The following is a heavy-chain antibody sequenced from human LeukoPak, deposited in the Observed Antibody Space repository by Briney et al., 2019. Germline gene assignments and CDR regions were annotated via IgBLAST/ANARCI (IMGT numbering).Heavy chain of an antibody. J-gene: IGHJ4*02. D-gene: IGHD6-13*01. CDR1: GFTFEALA. Sequence: PGGSLRLSCAASGFTFEALAMHWVRQEPGLGLEWVPLISGNGGSTYYADFVKGRFTISRDNGKNSLYLQMNSLGTEDAALYYCAKDARVTAAGYYFDYWGQGTLVTVSS. CDR2: ISGNGGST. V-gene: IGHV3-43*02. CDR3: AKDARVTAAGYYFDY.